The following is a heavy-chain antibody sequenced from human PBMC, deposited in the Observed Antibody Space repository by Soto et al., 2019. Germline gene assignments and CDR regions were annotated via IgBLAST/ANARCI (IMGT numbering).Heavy chain of an antibody. CDR3: ARDMVLTGYSDYYYYGMDV. CDR2: VYSGGST. Sequence: GGSLRLSCAASGFTVSNNYMSWVRQATGKGLEWVSVVYSGGSTYYADSVKGRFNISRDNSKKTVYLQMNSMRAEDTAVYYCARDMVLTGYSDYYYYGMDVWGQGTTVTVSS. V-gene: IGHV3-53*01. D-gene: IGHD3-9*01. CDR1: GFTVSNNY. J-gene: IGHJ6*02.